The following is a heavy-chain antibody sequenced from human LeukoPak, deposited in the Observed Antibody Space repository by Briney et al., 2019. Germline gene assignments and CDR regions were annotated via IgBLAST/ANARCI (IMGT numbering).Heavy chain of an antibody. Sequence: SVKVSCKASGYTFTNYGISWVRQAPGQGLEWMGGIIPIFGTANYAQKFQGRVTITADESTSTAYMELSSLRSEDTAVYYCARGAPGDCYSCYYYYMDVWGKGTTVTISS. CDR2: IIPIFGTA. CDR3: ARGAPGDCYSCYYYYMDV. CDR1: GYTFTNYG. J-gene: IGHJ6*03. D-gene: IGHD2-21*02. V-gene: IGHV1-69*13.